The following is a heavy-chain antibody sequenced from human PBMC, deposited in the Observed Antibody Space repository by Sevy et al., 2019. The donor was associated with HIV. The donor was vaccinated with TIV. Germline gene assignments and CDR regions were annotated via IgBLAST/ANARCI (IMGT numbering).Heavy chain of an antibody. CDR2: IYTSGST. CDR1: GGSISSYY. J-gene: IGHJ6*03. Sequence: SETLSLTYTVSGGSISSYYWSWIRQPAGKGLEWIGRIYTSGSTNYNPSLKSRVTMSVDTSKNQFSLKLSSVTAADTAVYYCARDLLVRDYGDYRGNYYYYYYMDVWGKGTTVTVSS. D-gene: IGHD4-17*01. V-gene: IGHV4-4*07. CDR3: ARDLLVRDYGDYRGNYYYYYYMDV.